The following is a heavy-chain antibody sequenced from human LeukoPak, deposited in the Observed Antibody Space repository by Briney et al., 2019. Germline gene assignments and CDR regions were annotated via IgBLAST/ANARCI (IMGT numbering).Heavy chain of an antibody. Sequence: PGGSLRLSCAASGFTFSNYAMSWVRQAPGKGLEWVSSMSGSGGSTYYADSVKGRFTISRDNSKNTLYLQMNNLRAEDTALYYCAKNQGRWLVSVDYWGRGTLVTVSS. V-gene: IGHV3-23*01. D-gene: IGHD6-19*01. CDR1: GFTFSNYA. J-gene: IGHJ4*02. CDR3: AKNQGRWLVSVDY. CDR2: MSGSGGST.